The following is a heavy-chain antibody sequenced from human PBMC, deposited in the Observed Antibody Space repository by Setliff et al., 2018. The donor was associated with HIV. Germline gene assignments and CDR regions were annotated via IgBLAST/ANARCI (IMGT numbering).Heavy chain of an antibody. J-gene: IGHJ3*02. V-gene: IGHV3-74*01. CDR2: INSDGSDT. Sequence: PGGSLRLSCVASGFTISNHWMHWVRQAPGKGLVWVSRINSDGSDTTYADSVKGRFTISRDNAKNTLYLHMNSLRDNDTAVYYCARGDYDYVWGSYRDAFDIWGQGTMVTVS. D-gene: IGHD3-16*02. CDR1: GFTISNHW. CDR3: ARGDYDYVWGSYRDAFDI.